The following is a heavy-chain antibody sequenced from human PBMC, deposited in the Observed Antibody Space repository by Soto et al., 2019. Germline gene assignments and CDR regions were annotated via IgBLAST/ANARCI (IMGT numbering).Heavy chain of an antibody. CDR3: ARVGHWVPYYYDSSPYTFENWFDP. CDR1: GYSISSGYY. D-gene: IGHD3-22*01. CDR2: IYRGGST. J-gene: IGHJ5*02. Sequence: PSETLSLTCAVSGYSISSGYYWGWLRQPPGKGLEWIGSIYRGGSTYSNPSLNSRVTLSIDMTNNHVSLILNSVTAADTAVYYCARVGHWVPYYYDSSPYTFENWFDPWGQGTLVTVSS. V-gene: IGHV4-38-2*01.